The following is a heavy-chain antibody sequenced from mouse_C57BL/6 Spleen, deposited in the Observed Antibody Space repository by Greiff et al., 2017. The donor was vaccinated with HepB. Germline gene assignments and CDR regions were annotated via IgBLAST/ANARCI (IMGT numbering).Heavy chain of an antibody. Sequence: VQRVESGAELVKPGASVKLSCKASGYTFTEYTIHWVKQRPGQGLEWIGWFYPGSGSIKYNEKFKDKATLTADKSSSTVYMELSRLTSEDSAVYFWTRHEGEGHIGFYYYGSSYDYAMDYWGQGTSVTVAS. CDR1: GYTFTEYT. CDR2: FYPGSGSI. J-gene: IGHJ4*01. D-gene: IGHD1-1*01. CDR3: TRHEGEGHIGFYYYGSSYDYAMDY. V-gene: IGHV1-62-2*01.